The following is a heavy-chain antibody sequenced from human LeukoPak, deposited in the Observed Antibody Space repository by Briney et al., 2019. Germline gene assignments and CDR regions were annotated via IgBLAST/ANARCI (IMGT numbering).Heavy chain of an antibody. V-gene: IGHV3-7*03. CDR2: LNLDGSDK. CDR3: AKGKRYPDY. D-gene: IGHD1-1*01. J-gene: IGHJ4*02. Sequence: GGPLRLSCVVSGFTFSESWMSWVRQAPGKGLGWVASLNLDGSDKYYVDSVKGRFTISRDNAKNSLYLQMDSLRVEDTAVYYCAKGKRYPDYWGQGTLVTVSS. CDR1: GFTFSESW.